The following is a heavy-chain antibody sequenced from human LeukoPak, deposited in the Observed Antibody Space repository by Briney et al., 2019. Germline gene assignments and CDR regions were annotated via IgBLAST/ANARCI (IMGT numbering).Heavy chain of an antibody. J-gene: IGHJ4*02. CDR1: GGPISSSSYY. D-gene: IGHD6-6*01. CDR2: IYYSGST. V-gene: IGHV4-39*07. Sequence: SETLSLTCTVSGGPISSSSYYWGWIRQPPGKGLEWIGSIYYSGSTYYNPSLKSRVTISVDTSKNQFSLKLSSVTAADTAVYYCARGNGGSIAAPPLDYWGQGTLVTVSS. CDR3: ARGNGGSIAAPPLDY.